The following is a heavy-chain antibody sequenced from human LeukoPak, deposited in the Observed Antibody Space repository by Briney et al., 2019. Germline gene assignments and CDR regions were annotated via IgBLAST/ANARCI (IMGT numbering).Heavy chain of an antibody. Sequence: SETLSLTCTVSGGSISSSSYYWGWIRQPPGKGLEWIGSIYYSGSTNYNPSLKSRVTISVDTSKNQFSLKLSSVTAADTAVYYCAIRALGYCSSSSCYEWGEYWGQGTLVTVSS. V-gene: IGHV4-39*07. D-gene: IGHD2-2*01. CDR1: GGSISSSSYY. CDR2: IYYSGST. J-gene: IGHJ4*02. CDR3: AIRALGYCSSSSCYEWGEY.